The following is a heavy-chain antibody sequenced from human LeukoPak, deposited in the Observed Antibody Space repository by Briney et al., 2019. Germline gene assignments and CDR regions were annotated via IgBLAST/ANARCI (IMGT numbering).Heavy chain of an antibody. J-gene: IGHJ4*02. D-gene: IGHD6-19*01. CDR3: AVGYSSGWTFDY. CDR1: GFTFSSYE. Sequence: GGSLRLSCAASGFTFSSYEMNWVRQATGKGLEWLSYISSSGSTIYYADSVKGRSTISRDNAKNSLYLQMNSLRAEDTAVYYCAVGYSSGWTFDYWGQGTLVTVSS. V-gene: IGHV3-48*03. CDR2: ISSSGSTI.